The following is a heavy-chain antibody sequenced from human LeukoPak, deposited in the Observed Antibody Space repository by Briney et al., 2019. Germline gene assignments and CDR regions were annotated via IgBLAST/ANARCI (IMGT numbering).Heavy chain of an antibody. CDR3: ARVGLHIDY. J-gene: IGHJ4*02. CDR2: IYHSGST. CDR1: GGSISSGGYS. Sequence: SETLSLTCAVSGGSISSGGYSWSWIRQPPGKGLEWIGYIYHSGSTYYNPSHKSRVTISVDRSKNQFSLKLSSVTAADTAVYYCARVGLHIDYWGQGTLVTVSS. V-gene: IGHV4-30-2*01. D-gene: IGHD4-11*01.